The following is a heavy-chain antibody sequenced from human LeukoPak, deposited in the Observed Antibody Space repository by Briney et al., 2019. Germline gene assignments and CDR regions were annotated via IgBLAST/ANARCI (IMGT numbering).Heavy chain of an antibody. Sequence: ASVKVSCKASGYTFTNYYIHWVRQAPGQGLECMGIINPSGGSTSYAQKFQGRVTMTRDMSTSTVYMELSRLRSDDTAVYYCARDWGSGWYSSGISYYYYYYYMDVWGKGTTVTVSS. D-gene: IGHD6-19*01. CDR3: ARDWGSGWYSSGISYYYYYYYMDV. CDR1: GYTFTNYY. J-gene: IGHJ6*03. CDR2: INPSGGST. V-gene: IGHV1-46*01.